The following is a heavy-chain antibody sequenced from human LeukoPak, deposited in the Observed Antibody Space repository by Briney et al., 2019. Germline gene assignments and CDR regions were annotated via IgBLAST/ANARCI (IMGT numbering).Heavy chain of an antibody. CDR3: ATADVLRYFDWLLN. CDR1: GYTFTSYD. CDR2: MNPNSGNT. D-gene: IGHD3-9*01. Sequence: ASVKVSCKASGYTFTSYDINWVRQATGQGLEWMGWMNPNSGNTGYAQKFQGRVTMTRNTSISTAYMEVSSLRSAETAVYYCATADVLRYFDWLLNWGQGTLVTVSS. J-gene: IGHJ4*02. V-gene: IGHV1-8*01.